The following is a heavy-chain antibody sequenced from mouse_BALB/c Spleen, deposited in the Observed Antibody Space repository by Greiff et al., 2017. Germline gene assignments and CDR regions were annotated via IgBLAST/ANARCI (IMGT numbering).Heavy chain of an antibody. V-gene: IGHV1-54*01. J-gene: IGHJ3*01. D-gene: IGHD2-10*02. CDR2: INPGSGGT. CDR3: ARSIVYGNYAFAY. Sequence: VQLQQSGAELVRPGTSVKVSCKASGYAFTNYLIEWVKQRPGQGLEWIGVINPGSGGTNYNEKFKGKATLTADKSSSTAYMQLSSLTSDDSAVYFCARSIVYGNYAFAYWGQGTLVTVSA. CDR1: GYAFTNYL.